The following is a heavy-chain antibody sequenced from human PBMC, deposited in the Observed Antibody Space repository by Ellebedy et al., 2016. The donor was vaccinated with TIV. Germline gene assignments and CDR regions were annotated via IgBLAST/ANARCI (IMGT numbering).Heavy chain of an antibody. V-gene: IGHV3-15*07. CDR3: TTGGIAYGMDV. D-gene: IGHD6-13*01. J-gene: IGHJ6*02. CDR2: IRGKIDGGTT. CDR1: GFIFSNAW. Sequence: GGSLRLSXVASGFIFSNAWMNWVRQAPGKGLEWVGRIRGKIDGGTTDYAAPVKGRFTISRDDSKNTLYVQMNSLKTEDTAVYYCTTGGIAYGMDVWGQGTTVTVSS.